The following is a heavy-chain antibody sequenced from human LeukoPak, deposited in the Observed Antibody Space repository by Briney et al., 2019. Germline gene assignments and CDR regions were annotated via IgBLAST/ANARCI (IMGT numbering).Heavy chain of an antibody. D-gene: IGHD3-3*01. Sequence: GGSLRLSCAASGFTFSSYGMHWVRQAPGKGLEWVAVISYDGSNKYYADSVKGRFTISRDNSKNTLYLQMNSLRAEDTAVYYCAKDNVPKYDFWSGYYLTFDYWGQGTLVTVSS. V-gene: IGHV3-30*18. CDR3: AKDNVPKYDFWSGYYLTFDY. CDR1: GFTFSSYG. CDR2: ISYDGSNK. J-gene: IGHJ4*02.